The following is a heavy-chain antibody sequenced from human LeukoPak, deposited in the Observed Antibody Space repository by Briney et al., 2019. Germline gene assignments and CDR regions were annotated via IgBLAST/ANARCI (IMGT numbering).Heavy chain of an antibody. D-gene: IGHD2-21*01. CDR3: AKEFNRGLPDY. V-gene: IGHV3-30*18. Sequence: GGSLRLSCAASGFTFSTYGMHWVRQRPGKGLEWVAVISYDGSNEYYADSVKGRFTISRDNSKNTLYLQMSSLRAEDTAVYYCAKEFNRGLPDYWGQGTLVTVPS. CDR1: GFTFSTYG. J-gene: IGHJ4*02. CDR2: ISYDGSNE.